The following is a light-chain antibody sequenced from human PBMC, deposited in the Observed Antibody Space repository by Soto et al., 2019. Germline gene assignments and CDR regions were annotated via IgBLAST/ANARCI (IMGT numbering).Light chain of an antibody. CDR2: GAS. Sequence: VMTKSPATLSVSPGEVATLSCRASQSVSSSYLAWYQQKPGQAPRLLIYGASSRATGIPDRFSGSGSGTEFTLTISSLQPEDFATYYCQQFNSYPITFGQRTRLAI. V-gene: IGKV3D-15*01. J-gene: IGKJ5*01. CDR3: QQFNSYPIT. CDR1: QSVSSSY.